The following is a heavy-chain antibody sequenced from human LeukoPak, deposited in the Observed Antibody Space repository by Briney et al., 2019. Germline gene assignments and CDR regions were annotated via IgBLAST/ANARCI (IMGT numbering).Heavy chain of an antibody. Sequence: SQTLSLICAISGVSVSSNSAAWNWIRQSRSRGLEWLARTYYRSKWSNDYAVSVKSRITINPDTSKNQFSLQLNSVTPEDTAVYYCARDSSGYYPGGYFDYWGQGTLVTVSS. J-gene: IGHJ4*02. CDR1: GVSVSSNSAA. D-gene: IGHD3-22*01. CDR2: TYYRSKWSN. V-gene: IGHV6-1*01. CDR3: ARDSSGYYPGGYFDY.